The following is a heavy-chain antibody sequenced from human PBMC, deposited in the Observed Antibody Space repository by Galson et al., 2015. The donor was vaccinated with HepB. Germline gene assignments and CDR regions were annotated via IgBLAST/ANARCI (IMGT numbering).Heavy chain of an antibody. CDR2: IIPIFGAT. CDR1: GGTFSSYG. J-gene: IGHJ4*02. D-gene: IGHD3-22*01. V-gene: IGHV1-69*13. Sequence: SVKVSCKASGGTFSSYGITWVRQAPGQGLEWMGGIIPIFGATNYAQKFQGRVTVTADESTSTAYMELSSLRSEDTAVYYCARDLYHYDSSAYYYHYFDSWGQGTLVTVSS. CDR3: ARDLYHYDSSAYYYHYFDS.